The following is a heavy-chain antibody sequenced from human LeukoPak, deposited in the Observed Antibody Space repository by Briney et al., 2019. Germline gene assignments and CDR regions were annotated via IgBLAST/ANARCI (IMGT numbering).Heavy chain of an antibody. D-gene: IGHD6-13*01. V-gene: IGHV3-21*01. CDR1: GFTFSSYS. J-gene: IGHJ4*02. CDR3: AREYGIAAAGPDY. CDR2: ISSSSSYI. Sequence: GGSLRLSCAASGFTFSSYSMNWVRQAPAKGLEWVSSISSSSSYIYYADSVKGRFTISRDNAKNSLYLQMNSLRAEDTAVYYCAREYGIAAAGPDYWGQGTLVTVSS.